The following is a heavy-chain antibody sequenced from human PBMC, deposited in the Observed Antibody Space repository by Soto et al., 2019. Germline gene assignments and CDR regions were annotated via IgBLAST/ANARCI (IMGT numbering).Heavy chain of an antibody. J-gene: IGHJ4*02. CDR2: IYSSGST. D-gene: IGHD5-18*01. CDR3: ARDHPHSYGVYYFDY. V-gene: IGHV4-59*01. CDR1: GDSISNYY. Sequence: SETLSLTCTVSGDSISNYYWNWVRQPPGKGLEWIGYIYSSGSTHYNPSLQNRVTISIDTSKNQVSLKVNSVTAADTAVYYCARDHPHSYGVYYFDYWGQGTPVTVSS.